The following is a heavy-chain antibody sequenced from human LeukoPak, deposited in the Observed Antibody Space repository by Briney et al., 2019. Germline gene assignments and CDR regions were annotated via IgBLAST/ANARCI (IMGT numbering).Heavy chain of an antibody. D-gene: IGHD1-26*01. CDR1: GFPFSDYC. Sequence: GSLRLSCAASGFPFSDYCMSWIRQAPGKGLEWVSYISSSGSTIYYADSVKGRFTISRDNAKNSLYLQMNSLRAEDTAVYYCARAPQWDYYYYMDVWGKGTTVTVSS. V-gene: IGHV3-11*01. CDR2: ISSSGSTI. CDR3: ARAPQWDYYYYMDV. J-gene: IGHJ6*03.